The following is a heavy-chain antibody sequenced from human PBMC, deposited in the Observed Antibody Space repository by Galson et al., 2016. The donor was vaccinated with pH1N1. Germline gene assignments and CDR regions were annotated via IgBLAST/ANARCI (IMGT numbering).Heavy chain of an antibody. Sequence: SVKVSCKASGGTFSSYAISWVRQAPGQGLEWMGRIIPIIGIANYAQNFQGRVTITADESTSTAYMELSSLRSEDTAVYYCASYRDGYNSPSDYWGQGTLVTVSS. CDR2: IIPIIGIA. CDR1: GGTFSSYA. CDR3: ASYRDGYNSPSDY. D-gene: IGHD5-24*01. J-gene: IGHJ4*02. V-gene: IGHV1-69*04.